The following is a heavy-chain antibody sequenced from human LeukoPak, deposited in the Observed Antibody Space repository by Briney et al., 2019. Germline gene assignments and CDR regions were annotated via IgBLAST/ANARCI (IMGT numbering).Heavy chain of an antibody. V-gene: IGHV4-59*01. J-gene: IGHJ4*02. Sequence: SETLSLTCTVSGGSISSYYWSWIRQPPGKGLEWIGYIYYSGSTNYNPSLKSRVTISVDTSRNQFSLKLSSVTAADTAVYYCARVGRKMATIKFRALVHYFGYWGQGTLVTVSS. CDR3: ARVGRKMATIKFRALVHYFGY. CDR1: GGSISSYY. CDR2: IYYSGST. D-gene: IGHD5-24*01.